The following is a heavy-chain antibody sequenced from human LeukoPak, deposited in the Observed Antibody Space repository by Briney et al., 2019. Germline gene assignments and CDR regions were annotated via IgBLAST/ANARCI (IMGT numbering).Heavy chain of an antibody. V-gene: IGHV1-69*06. J-gene: IGHJ4*02. Sequence: SVKVSCKASGGTFSNYAITWVRQAPGQGLEWMGGATPVFGTAIYAQQFRGRLTITADRFTSTAYMELSSLRSGDTAVYFCAAEVAYNYGWAHDYWGQGTRVTVSS. CDR2: ATPVFGTA. CDR3: AAEVAYNYGWAHDY. D-gene: IGHD3-10*01. CDR1: GGTFSNYA.